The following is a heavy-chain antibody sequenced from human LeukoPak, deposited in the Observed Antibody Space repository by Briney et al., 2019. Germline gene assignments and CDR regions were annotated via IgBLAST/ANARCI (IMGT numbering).Heavy chain of an antibody. CDR2: ISSSSSTI. CDR1: GFTFSSYS. D-gene: IGHD2-15*01. Sequence: GGSLRLSCAASGFTFSSYSMNWVRQAPGKGLEWVSYISSSSSTIYYADSVKGRFTISGDNAKNSLYLQMNSLRAEDTAVYYCARGPLDIVVVVAATGAFDIWGQGTMVTVSS. J-gene: IGHJ3*02. V-gene: IGHV3-48*04. CDR3: ARGPLDIVVVVAATGAFDI.